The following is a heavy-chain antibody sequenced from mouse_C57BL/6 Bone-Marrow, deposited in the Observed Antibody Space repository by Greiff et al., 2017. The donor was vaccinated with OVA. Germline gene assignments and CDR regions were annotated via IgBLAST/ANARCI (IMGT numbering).Heavy chain of an antibody. J-gene: IGHJ4*01. V-gene: IGHV5-4*03. D-gene: IGHD2-3*01. Sequence: EVKLVESGGGLVKPGGSLKLSCAASGFTFSSYAMSWVRQTPEKRLEWVATISDGGSYTYYPDNVKGRFTISRDNAKNNLYLQMSHLKSEDTAMYYCARGYDGDYYAMDYWGQGTSVTVSS. CDR3: ARGYDGDYYAMDY. CDR1: GFTFSSYA. CDR2: ISDGGSYT.